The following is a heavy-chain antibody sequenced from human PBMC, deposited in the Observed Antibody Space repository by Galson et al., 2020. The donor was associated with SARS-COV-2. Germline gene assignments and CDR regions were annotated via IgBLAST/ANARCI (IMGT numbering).Heavy chain of an antibody. CDR3: AGGWYSSGKNGGHYYYYYGMDV. J-gene: IGHJ6*02. CDR1: GGTFSSYA. D-gene: IGHD6-19*01. CDR2: IIPIFGTA. Sequence: SVKVSCKASGGTFSSYAISWVRQAPGQGLEWMGGIIPIFGTANYAQKFQGRVTITADESTSTAYMELSSLRSEDTAVYYCAGGWYSSGKNGGHYYYYYGMDVWPRDHGHRLL. V-gene: IGHV1-69*13.